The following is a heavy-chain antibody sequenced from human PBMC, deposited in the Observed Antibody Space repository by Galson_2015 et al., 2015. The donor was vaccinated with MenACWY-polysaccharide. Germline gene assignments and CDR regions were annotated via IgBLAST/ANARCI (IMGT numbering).Heavy chain of an antibody. J-gene: IGHJ4*02. Sequence: SLRLSCAASGFTFSSYWMHWVRQAPGKGLVWVSRINSDGSSTSYADSVKGRFTISRDNAKNTLYLQMNSLRAEDTAVYYCARGDSSGWYGMYYFDYWGQGTLVTVSS. V-gene: IGHV3-74*01. CDR2: INSDGSST. D-gene: IGHD6-19*01. CDR1: GFTFSSYW. CDR3: ARGDSSGWYGMYYFDY.